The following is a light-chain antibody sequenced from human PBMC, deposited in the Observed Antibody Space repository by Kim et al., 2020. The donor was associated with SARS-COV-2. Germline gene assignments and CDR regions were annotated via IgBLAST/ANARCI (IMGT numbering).Light chain of an antibody. CDR2: DAS. CDR3: QQFSSYVIT. V-gene: IGKV1-13*02. CDR1: QGIGSA. Sequence: AIQLTQSPSSLSASVGDRVNITCRASQGIGSALAWYQQKPGKSLRLLIYDASTLDSGVPSRFSGSASGTDFTLTITSLQPEDFATYYCQQFSSYVITFGQGTRLEIK. J-gene: IGKJ5*01.